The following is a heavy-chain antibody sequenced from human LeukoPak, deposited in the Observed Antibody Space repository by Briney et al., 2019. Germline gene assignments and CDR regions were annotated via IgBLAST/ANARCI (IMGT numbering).Heavy chain of an antibody. CDR1: GGSISSSSYY. CDR2: IYYSGST. D-gene: IGHD6-13*01. V-gene: IGHV4-39*07. Sequence: PSETLSLTCTVSGGSISSSSYYWGWIRQPPGKGLEWIGSIYYSGSTYYNPSLKSRVTISVDTSKNQFSLKLSSVTAADTAVYYCAGTLAAAGGNWGQGTLVTVSS. J-gene: IGHJ4*02. CDR3: AGTLAAAGGN.